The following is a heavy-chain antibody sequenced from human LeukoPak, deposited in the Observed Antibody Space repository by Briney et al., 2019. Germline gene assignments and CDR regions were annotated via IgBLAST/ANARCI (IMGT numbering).Heavy chain of an antibody. CDR1: GFTFSSYA. CDR3: ARGPLLRYFDWLDY. J-gene: IGHJ4*02. V-gene: IGHV3-30-3*01. Sequence: PGGSLRLSCAASGFTFSSYAMHWVRQAPGKGLEWVAVISYDGSNKYYADSVKGRFTISRDNSKNTLYLQMNSLRAEDTAVYYCARGPLLRYFDWLDYWGQGTLVTVSS. D-gene: IGHD3-9*01. CDR2: ISYDGSNK.